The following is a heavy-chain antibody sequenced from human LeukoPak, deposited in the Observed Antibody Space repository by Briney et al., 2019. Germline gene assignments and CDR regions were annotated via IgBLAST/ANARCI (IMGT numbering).Heavy chain of an antibody. Sequence: GGSLRLSCAASGFTFSSYAMSWVRQTPGKGLEWVSAIVDSGGGTYYADSVKGRFTISRDNSKNTLYLQMNSLRAEDTAVYYCAKKEAMIRGVPYYYDFWGQGTLVTVSS. CDR3: AKKEAMIRGVPYYYDF. J-gene: IGHJ4*02. D-gene: IGHD3-10*01. CDR1: GFTFSSYA. V-gene: IGHV3-23*01. CDR2: IVDSGGGT.